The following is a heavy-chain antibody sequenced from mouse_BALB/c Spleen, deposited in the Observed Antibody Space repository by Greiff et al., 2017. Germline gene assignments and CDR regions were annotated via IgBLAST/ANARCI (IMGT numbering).Heavy chain of an antibody. V-gene: IGHV5-6*02. CDR3: ARHEVNDYDVCYAMDN. D-gene: IGHD2-4*01. J-gene: IGHJ4*01. Sequence: EVKLVESGGDLVKPGGSLKLSCAASGFTFSSYGMSWVRQTPDKRLEWVATISSGGSYTYYPDSVKGRFTISRDNAKNTLYLQMSSLKSEDTAMYYCARHEVNDYDVCYAMDNWGQGTSVTVSS. CDR1: GFTFSSYG. CDR2: ISSGGSYT.